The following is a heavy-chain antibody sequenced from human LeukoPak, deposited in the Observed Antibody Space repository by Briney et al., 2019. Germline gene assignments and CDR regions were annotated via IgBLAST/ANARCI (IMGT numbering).Heavy chain of an antibody. D-gene: IGHD5-12*01. J-gene: IGHJ4*02. CDR1: GGSISSYY. V-gene: IGHV4-4*09. CDR2: TYTSGST. CDR3: ARVDNGFVDY. Sequence: SETLSLTCTVSGGSISSYYWSWIRQPPGKGLEWIGYTYTSGSTNYNPSLKSRVTISVDTSKNQFSLKLSSVTAADTAVYYCARVDNGFVDYWGQGTLVTVSS.